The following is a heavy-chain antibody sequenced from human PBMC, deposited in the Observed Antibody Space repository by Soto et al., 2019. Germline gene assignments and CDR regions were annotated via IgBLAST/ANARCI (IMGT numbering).Heavy chain of an antibody. CDR1: GFTVNSDY. Sequence: EVQLVESGGGLVQPGGSLRLSCAASGFTVNSDYMTWVRQAPGKGLEWVSVIYSCGSTYYTDSVKGRFTISRDNSKNTLYLQMNSLRAEDTAVYYCARAPLYGGQAYWGQGTLVTVSS. CDR2: IYSCGST. V-gene: IGHV3-66*01. J-gene: IGHJ4*02. D-gene: IGHD4-17*01. CDR3: ARAPLYGGQAY.